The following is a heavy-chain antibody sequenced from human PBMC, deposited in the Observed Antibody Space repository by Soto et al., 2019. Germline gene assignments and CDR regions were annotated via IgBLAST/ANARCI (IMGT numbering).Heavy chain of an antibody. V-gene: IGHV4-34*01. CDR3: ARDLMGVAHFDY. J-gene: IGHJ4*02. D-gene: IGHD3-10*01. Sequence: SETLSLSCAVYGGSFSGYYWSWIRQPPGKGLEWIGEINHSGSTNYNPSLKSRVTISVDTSKNQFSLKLSSVTAADTAVYYCARDLMGVAHFDYWGQGTLVTVSS. CDR1: GGSFSGYY. CDR2: INHSGST.